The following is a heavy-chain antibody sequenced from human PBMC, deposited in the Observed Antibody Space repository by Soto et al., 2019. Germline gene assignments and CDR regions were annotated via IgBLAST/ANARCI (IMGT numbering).Heavy chain of an antibody. CDR1: GYNFFHYV. V-gene: IGHV1-3*01. J-gene: IGHJ4*02. CDR3: AKGSPASGRSFWADY. D-gene: IGHD6-25*01. CDR2: IIAGNGNT. Sequence: QVNLVQSGAEVKKPGASVKLSCKASGYNFFHYVIHWVRQAPGQSLEWMGSIIAGNGNTQYSQRFQDRVTITSVTSAATSYMELSSLASEDTALYYCAKGSPASGRSFWADYWGQGTLVTVSS.